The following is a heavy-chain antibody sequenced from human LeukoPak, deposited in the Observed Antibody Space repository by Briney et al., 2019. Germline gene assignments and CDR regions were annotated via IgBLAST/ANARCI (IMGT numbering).Heavy chain of an antibody. Sequence: GGSLRLSCAASGFTFSKYGVDWVRQAPGKGLEWVVFIRYDSTTKYYADSVKGRFTISRDNSKYTLYLQMNSLRVEDTAVYYCTKDRSQAPHWYFDLWGRGTPVTVSS. CDR3: TKDRSQAPHWYFDL. CDR1: GFTFSKYG. D-gene: IGHD2-15*01. J-gene: IGHJ2*01. CDR2: IRYDSTTK. V-gene: IGHV3-30*02.